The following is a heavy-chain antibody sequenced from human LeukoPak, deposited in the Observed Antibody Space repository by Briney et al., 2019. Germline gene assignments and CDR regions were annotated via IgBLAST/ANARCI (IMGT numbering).Heavy chain of an antibody. CDR3: ARSGGTAIGNYERATFDY. CDR1: GDSVSSNSAA. D-gene: IGHD1-7*01. V-gene: IGHV6-1*01. CDR2: TFYRSKWYN. J-gene: IGHJ4*02. Sequence: SQTLSLTCDISGDSVSSNSAAWNWIRQSPSRGLEWLGRTFYRSKWYNEYEVSLKSRLTIHADTSKNHFSLQLNSVIPEDTAVYYCARSGGTAIGNYERATFDYWGQGTLVTVSS.